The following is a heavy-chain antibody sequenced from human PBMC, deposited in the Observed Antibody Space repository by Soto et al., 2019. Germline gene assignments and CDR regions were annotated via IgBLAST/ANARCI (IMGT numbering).Heavy chain of an antibody. CDR1: GGSISSYY. V-gene: IGHV4-59*01. J-gene: IGHJ4*02. D-gene: IGHD5-12*01. Sequence: QVQLQESGPGLVKPSETLSLTCTVSGGSISSYYWSWIRQPPGKRLEWIGYIHYSGSTNYTPSLKSRVTISVDTSKNPFSLELRSVTAADTAVYYCARDSVGSGYDWGQGTLVTVSS. CDR2: IHYSGST. CDR3: ARDSVGSGYD.